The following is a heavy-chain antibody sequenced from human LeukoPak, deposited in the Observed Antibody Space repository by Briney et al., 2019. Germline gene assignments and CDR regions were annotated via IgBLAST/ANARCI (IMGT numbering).Heavy chain of an antibody. CDR1: GFTFSSYS. J-gene: IGHJ4*02. Sequence: GGSLRLSCAASGFTFSSYSMMWVRQAPGKGLEWVSSIAGSGGYIYYADSVKGRFTISRDNSKNTVYLQMNSLRADDTAVYYCAKWSGNRPLYYFDYWGQGTLVTVSS. CDR3: AKWSGNRPLYYFDY. V-gene: IGHV3-21*01. CDR2: IAGSGGYI. D-gene: IGHD3-3*01.